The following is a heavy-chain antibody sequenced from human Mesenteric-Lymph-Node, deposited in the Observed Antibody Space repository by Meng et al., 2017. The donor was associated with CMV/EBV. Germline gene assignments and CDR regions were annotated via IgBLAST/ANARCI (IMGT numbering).Heavy chain of an antibody. J-gene: IGHJ5*02. CDR2: MNPNNGNT. CDR3: ARGRPLLLWFGDPKDNWFDP. CDR1: GYTFTDYY. V-gene: IGHV1-8*03. D-gene: IGHD3-10*01. Sequence: ASVKVSCKASGYTFTDYYMHWVRQAPGQGLEWMGWMNPNNGNTGYAQKFQGRVTISRNTSISTAYMELSSLRSEDTAVYYCARGRPLLLWFGDPKDNWFDPWGQGTLVTVSS.